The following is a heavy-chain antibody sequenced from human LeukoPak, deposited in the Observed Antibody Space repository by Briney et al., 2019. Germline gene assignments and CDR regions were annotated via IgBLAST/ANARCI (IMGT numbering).Heavy chain of an antibody. Sequence: SETLSLTCTVSGGSISTYYWSWIRQPPGKGLQWIGYIYFSGSTNYNPSLKSRVTISVDTSKNQFSLKLKSVTAADTAVYYCARNSMLRGAPPEYWGQEPWSPSLQ. V-gene: IGHV4-59*01. CDR2: IYFSGST. J-gene: IGHJ4*01. D-gene: IGHD3-10*01. CDR1: GGSISTYY. CDR3: ARNSMLRGAPPEY.